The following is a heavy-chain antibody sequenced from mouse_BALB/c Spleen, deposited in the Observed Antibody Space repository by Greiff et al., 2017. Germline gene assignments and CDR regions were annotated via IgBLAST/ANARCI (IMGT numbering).Heavy chain of an antibody. CDR3: AVSEGAIITVGAY. CDR1: GYTFTSYV. J-gene: IGHJ3*01. V-gene: IGHV1-14*01. Sequence: VQLQQSGPELVKPGASVKMSCKASGYTFTSYVMHWVKQKPGQGLEWIGYINPYNDGTKYNEKFKGKATLTSDKSSSTAYMELSSLTSEDSAVYYFAVSEGAIITVGAYWGQGTLVTVSA. D-gene: IGHD2-12*01. CDR2: INPYNDGT.